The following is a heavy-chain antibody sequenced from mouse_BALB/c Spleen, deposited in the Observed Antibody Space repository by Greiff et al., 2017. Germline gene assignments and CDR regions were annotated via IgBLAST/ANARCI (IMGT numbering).Heavy chain of an antibody. J-gene: IGHJ2*01. D-gene: IGHD2-3*01. CDR1: GFTFSSYG. CDR2: ISSGGSYT. V-gene: IGHV5-6*01. Sequence: EVKLMESGGDLVKPGGSLKLSCAASGFTFSSYGMSWVRQTPDKRLEWVATISSGGSYTYYPDSVKGRFTISRDNAKNTLYLQMSSLKSEDTAMYYCASSPGYDGYYLDYWGQGTTLTVSS. CDR3: ASSPGYDGYYLDY.